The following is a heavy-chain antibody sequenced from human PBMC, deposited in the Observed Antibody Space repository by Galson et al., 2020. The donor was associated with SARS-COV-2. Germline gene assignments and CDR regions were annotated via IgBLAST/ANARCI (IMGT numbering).Heavy chain of an antibody. Sequence: GESLKISCAASGFTFSSYDMHWVRQATGKGLEWVSAIGTAGDTYYPGSVKGRFTISRENAKNSLYLQMNSLRAGDTGVYSCARDRRCSSTSGGIWGYYYGMDVWGQGTTGTVSS. CDR2: IGTAGDT. CDR1: GFTFSSYD. D-gene: IGHD2-2*01. CDR3: ARDRRCSSTSGGIWGYYYGMDV. V-gene: IGHV3-13*01. J-gene: IGHJ6*02.